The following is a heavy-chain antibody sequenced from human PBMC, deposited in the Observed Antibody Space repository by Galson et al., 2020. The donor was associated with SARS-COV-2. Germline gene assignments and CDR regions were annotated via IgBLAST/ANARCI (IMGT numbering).Heavy chain of an antibody. Sequence: GESLKISCAASGFTFSSYAMHWVRQAPGKGLEWVAVISYDGSNKYYADSVKGRFTISRDNSKNTLYLQMNSLRAEDTAVYYCARDGSGWYLDYWGQGTLVTVSS. CDR2: ISYDGSNK. CDR3: ARDGSGWYLDY. D-gene: IGHD6-19*01. CDR1: GFTFSSYA. J-gene: IGHJ4*02. V-gene: IGHV3-30-3*01.